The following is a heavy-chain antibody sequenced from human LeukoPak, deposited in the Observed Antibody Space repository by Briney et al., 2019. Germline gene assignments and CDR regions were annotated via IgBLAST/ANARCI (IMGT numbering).Heavy chain of an antibody. CDR2: ISGSGGST. D-gene: IGHD3-22*01. Sequence: PGGSLRLSCAASGFTFSSYAMSWVRQAPGKGLEWVSAISGSGGSTYYADSVKGRFTISRDNSKNTLYLQMNCLRAEDTAVYYCAKDYYDSSGYYPDAFDIWGQGTMVTVSS. V-gene: IGHV3-23*01. CDR1: GFTFSSYA. CDR3: AKDYYDSSGYYPDAFDI. J-gene: IGHJ3*02.